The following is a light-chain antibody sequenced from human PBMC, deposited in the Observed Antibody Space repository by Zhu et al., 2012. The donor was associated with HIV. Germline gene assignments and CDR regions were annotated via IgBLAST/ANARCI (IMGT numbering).Light chain of an antibody. J-gene: IGKJ3*01. CDR1: QSISNW. V-gene: IGKV1-5*03. CDR3: QQYNSYAT. CDR2: KAS. Sequence: DIQMTQSPSTLSASVGDRVTITCRASQSISNWLAWYQQKPGKAPKLLIYKASSLERGVPSRFSGSGSGTEFTLTISSLQPDDFATYYCQQYNSYATFGPGTKVDIK.